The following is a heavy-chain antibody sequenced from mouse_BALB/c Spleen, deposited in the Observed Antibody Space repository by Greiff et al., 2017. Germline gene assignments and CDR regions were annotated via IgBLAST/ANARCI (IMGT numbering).Heavy chain of an antibody. V-gene: IGHV1-87*01. CDR1: GYTFTSYW. CDR3: ATRIYYDYDDY. D-gene: IGHD2-4*01. CDR2: IYPGDGDT. Sequence: VQLQQSGAELARPGASVKLSCKASGYTFTSYWMQWVKQRPGQGLEWIGAIYPGDGDTRYTQKFKGKATLTADKSSSTAYMQLSSLASEDSAVYYCATRIYYDYDDYWGQGTTLTVSS. J-gene: IGHJ2*01.